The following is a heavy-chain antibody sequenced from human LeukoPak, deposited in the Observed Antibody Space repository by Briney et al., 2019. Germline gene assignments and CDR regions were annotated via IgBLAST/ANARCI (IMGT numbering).Heavy chain of an antibody. D-gene: IGHD2-15*01. J-gene: IGHJ5*02. CDR1: GGSISSSSYY. CDR3: ARRHCSGGSCYSDNWFDP. Sequence: NSSETLSLTCTVSGGSISSSSYYWGWIRQPPGKGLEWIGSIYYSGSTYYNPSLKSRVTISVDTSKNQFSLKLSSVTAADTAVYYCARRHCSGGSCYSDNWFDPWGQGTLVTVSS. CDR2: IYYSGST. V-gene: IGHV4-39*01.